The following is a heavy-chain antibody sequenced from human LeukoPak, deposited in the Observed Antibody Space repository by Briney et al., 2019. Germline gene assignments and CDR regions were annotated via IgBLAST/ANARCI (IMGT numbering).Heavy chain of an antibody. Sequence: SETLSLTCAVYGGSFSGYYWGWIRQPPGKGLEWIGTIFYSGSTYYNPSLKSRVTLSVDTSKNQYSLKLSSVTAADPAVYHCATQILLCHYYWGQGTLVTVSS. J-gene: IGHJ4*02. CDR2: IFYSGST. CDR3: ATQILLCHYY. D-gene: IGHD2-2*01. V-gene: IGHV4-34*12. CDR1: GGSFSGYY.